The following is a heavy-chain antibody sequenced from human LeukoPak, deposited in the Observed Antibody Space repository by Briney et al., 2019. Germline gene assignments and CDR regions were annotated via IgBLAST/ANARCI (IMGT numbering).Heavy chain of an antibody. J-gene: IGHJ4*02. CDR1: GYSFTSYW. CDR2: IYPGDSDT. D-gene: IGHD2-2*01. Sequence: GESLKISCKGSGYSFTSYWIGWVRQMPGKGLEWMGIIYPGDSDTRYSPSFQGQVTISADKSISTAYLQWSSLKASDTAMYYCARATLGYCSSTSCYSFDYWGQGTLVTVSS. V-gene: IGHV5-51*01. CDR3: ARATLGYCSSTSCYSFDY.